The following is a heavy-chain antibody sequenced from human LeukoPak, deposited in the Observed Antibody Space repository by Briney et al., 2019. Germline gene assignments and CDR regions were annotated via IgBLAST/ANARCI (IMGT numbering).Heavy chain of an antibody. V-gene: IGHV4-59*08. Sequence: SETLSLTCTVSGGSINSYYWSWIRQPPGKELEWIGYTYYSGSTNYNPSLKSRVTISVDTSKNQFSLKLSSVTAADTAVYYCARRNAVAAAGLYYFDYWGQGTLVTVSS. D-gene: IGHD6-13*01. CDR3: ARRNAVAAAGLYYFDY. J-gene: IGHJ4*02. CDR2: TYYSGST. CDR1: GGSINSYY.